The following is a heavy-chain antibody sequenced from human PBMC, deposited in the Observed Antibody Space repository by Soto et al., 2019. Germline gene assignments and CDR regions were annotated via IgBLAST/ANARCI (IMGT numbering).Heavy chain of an antibody. CDR2: IHDRGST. D-gene: IGHD3-22*01. J-gene: IGHJ4*02. Sequence: SETLSLTCTVSGGYVSSGDYYWSWVRQHPGKGLEWIGYIHDRGSTYYNPSLKSQVTISTYTSKNQFSLKLSSVATADTAVYYCARLQHSNSGYYPYYFDYWGPGTLVTVSS. CDR1: GGYVSSGDYY. V-gene: IGHV4-31*01. CDR3: ARLQHSNSGYYPYYFDY.